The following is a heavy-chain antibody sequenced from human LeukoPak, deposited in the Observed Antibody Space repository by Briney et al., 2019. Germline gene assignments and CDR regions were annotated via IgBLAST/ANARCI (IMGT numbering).Heavy chain of an antibody. CDR3: ARDHHLSYGNWFDP. D-gene: IGHD3-16*01. CDR1: GFTLTSYA. CDR2: ISYDGGNT. V-gene: IGHV3-30-3*01. J-gene: IGHJ5*02. Sequence: AGRSLRLSCVASGFTLTSYAIHSVPQAPGKGLEWVAGISYDGGNTYYADSMKGRFTISRDNSKNTLYLQMNSLRVEDTAIYYCARDHHLSYGNWFDPWGQGTLVTVSS.